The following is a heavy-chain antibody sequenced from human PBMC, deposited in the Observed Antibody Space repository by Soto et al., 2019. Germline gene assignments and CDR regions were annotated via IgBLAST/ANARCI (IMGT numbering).Heavy chain of an antibody. J-gene: IGHJ4*02. D-gene: IGHD1-1*01. V-gene: IGHV1-24*01. CDR2: FDPEDGET. CDR1: GYTLTELF. CDR3: ANINWNPFQFDY. Sequence: ASVKVSCXVSGYTLTELFMHWARQAPGKGLEWMGGFDPEDGETIYAQKFQGRVTMTEDTSTDTAYMELSSLRSEDTAVSYCANINWNPFQFDYWGQGTLVTVSS.